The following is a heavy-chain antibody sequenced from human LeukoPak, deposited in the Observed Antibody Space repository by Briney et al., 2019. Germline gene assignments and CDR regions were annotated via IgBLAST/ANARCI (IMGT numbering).Heavy chain of an antibody. D-gene: IGHD3-3*01. V-gene: IGHV1-69*13. CDR3: ARAPRVLRFLEWLRYYGMDV. Sequence: SVKVSCKASGGTFSSYAISWVRQAPGQGFEWMGGIIPIFGTANYAQKLQGRVTITADESTSTAYMELSSLRSEDTAVYYCARAPRVLRFLEWLRYYGMDVWGQGTTVTVSS. CDR2: IIPIFGTA. CDR1: GGTFSSYA. J-gene: IGHJ6*02.